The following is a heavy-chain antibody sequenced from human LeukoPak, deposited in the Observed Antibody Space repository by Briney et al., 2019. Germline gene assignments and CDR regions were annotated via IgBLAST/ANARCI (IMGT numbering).Heavy chain of an antibody. D-gene: IGHD1-26*01. CDR2: IRNKANRYTT. J-gene: IGHJ3*02. CDR3: ARTSGSYSGGAFDI. CDR1: GFTFSDHY. Sequence: GGSLRLSCAASGFTFSDHYMDWVRQAPGKGLEWVGRIRNKANRYTTEYAASVKGRFTFSRDDSKNSLYLQMNSLKTEDTAMYYCARTSGSYSGGAFDIWGRGTMVTVSS. V-gene: IGHV3-72*01.